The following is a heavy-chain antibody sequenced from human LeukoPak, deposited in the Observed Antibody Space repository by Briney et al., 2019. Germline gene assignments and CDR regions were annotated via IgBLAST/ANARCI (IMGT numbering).Heavy chain of an antibody. CDR2: VYYSGSTT. D-gene: IGHD2-15*01. CDR3: ARGVDCSDFTSDM. CDR1: GGSIRSHC. Sequence: PSETLSLTCTVSGGSIRSHCWSWIRQPPRKGLEWIGYVYYSGSTTNYNPSLKSRVTISVDTSKNQFSLKLSSVTAADTAVYYCARGVDCSDFTSDMWGQGTMVTVSS. V-gene: IGHV4-59*11. J-gene: IGHJ3*02.